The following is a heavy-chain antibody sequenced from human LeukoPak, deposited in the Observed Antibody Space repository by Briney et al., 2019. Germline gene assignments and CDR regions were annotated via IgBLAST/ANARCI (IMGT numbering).Heavy chain of an antibody. CDR2: ISYDGSNK. Sequence: PGGSLRLSCAASGFTFSSYTMHWVRQAPGKGLEWVALISYDGSNKYYADSVKGRFTISRHNSNNAVFLQMNSLRPDDTAVYYCTKDPTRDAGRRFYYYGMDVWGQGTTVTVSS. CDR3: TKDPTRDAGRRFYYYGMDV. J-gene: IGHJ6*02. V-gene: IGHV3-30*14. D-gene: IGHD5-24*01. CDR1: GFTFSSYT.